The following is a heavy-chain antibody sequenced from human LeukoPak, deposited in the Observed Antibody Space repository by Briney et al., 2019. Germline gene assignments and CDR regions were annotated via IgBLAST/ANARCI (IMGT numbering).Heavy chain of an antibody. V-gene: IGHV1-69*13. J-gene: IGHJ3*02. CDR3: AVGVRGTGSYQIWGHAFDI. Sequence: SVKVSCKASGGTFSSYVISWVRQAPGQGLEWMGGIIPIFDTADYAQKFQGRVTITADESTSTAYMELSSLRSEDTAVYYCAVGVRGTGSYQIWGHAFDIWGQGTMVTVSS. CDR2: IIPIFDTA. CDR1: GGTFSSYV. D-gene: IGHD3-10*01.